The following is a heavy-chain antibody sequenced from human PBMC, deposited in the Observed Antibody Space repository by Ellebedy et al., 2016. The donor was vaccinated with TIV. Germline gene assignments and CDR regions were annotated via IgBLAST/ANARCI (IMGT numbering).Heavy chain of an antibody. J-gene: IGHJ4*02. CDR3: ARDGPRYDSSGSNYFDY. Sequence: GGSLRLSXVASGFTFSSYSMNWVRQAPGEGLEWVSYISSSGSTIYYTDSVRGRLTISRDNSKNSLYLQMNSLRDEDTAVYYCARDGPRYDSSGSNYFDYWGQGSLVTVSS. V-gene: IGHV3-48*02. CDR2: ISSSGSTI. D-gene: IGHD3-22*01. CDR1: GFTFSSYS.